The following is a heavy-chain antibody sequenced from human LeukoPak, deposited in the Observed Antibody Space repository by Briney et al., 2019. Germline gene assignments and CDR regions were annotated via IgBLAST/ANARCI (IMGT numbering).Heavy chain of an antibody. CDR2: IRYDGSNK. CDR3: AKDGYPGYYGSGSYSYYFDY. V-gene: IGHV3-30*02. J-gene: IGHJ4*02. D-gene: IGHD3-10*01. Sequence: GGSLRLSCAASGFTFSSYGMHWVRQAPGKGLEWVAFIRYDGSNKYYADSVKGRFTISRDNSKNTLYLQMNSLRAEDTAVYYCAKDGYPGYYGSGSYSYYFDYWGQGTLSPSPQ. CDR1: GFTFSSYG.